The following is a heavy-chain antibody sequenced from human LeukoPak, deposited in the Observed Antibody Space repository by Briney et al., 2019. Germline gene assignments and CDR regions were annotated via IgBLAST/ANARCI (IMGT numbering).Heavy chain of an antibody. CDR1: GFTFTSHA. Sequence: GGSLRLSCAASGFTFTSHAMNWVRQAPGEGLEWVPVVSGSGDTTNYADSVKGRFTLSRDNSKNTLYMQMNSLRAGHTARYYCAKSFTMIVVVVGNAFYIWGEGSMVTVSS. V-gene: IGHV3-23*01. J-gene: IGHJ3*02. CDR3: AKSFTMIVVVVGNAFYI. CDR2: VSGSGDTT. D-gene: IGHD3-22*01.